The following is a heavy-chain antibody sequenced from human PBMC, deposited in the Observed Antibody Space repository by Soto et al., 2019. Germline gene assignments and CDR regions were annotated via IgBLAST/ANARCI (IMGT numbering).Heavy chain of an antibody. V-gene: IGHV1-69*01. J-gene: IGHJ6*02. Sequence: QVQLVQSGAEVKKPGSSVKVSCKASGGTFSSYAISWVRQAPGQGLEWMGGIIPIFGTANYAQKFQGRVTITADESTSRDYMELSSLRSEDTAVYYCARRNGDYAPKSYYYYYYGMDVWGQGTTVTVSS. CDR3: ARRNGDYAPKSYYYYYYGMDV. D-gene: IGHD4-17*01. CDR1: GGTFSSYA. CDR2: IIPIFGTA.